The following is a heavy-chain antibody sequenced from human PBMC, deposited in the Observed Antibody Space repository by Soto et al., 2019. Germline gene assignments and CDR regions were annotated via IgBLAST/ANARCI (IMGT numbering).Heavy chain of an antibody. V-gene: IGHV4-59*01. D-gene: IGHD6-13*01. CDR1: GDSINNYY. J-gene: IGHJ4*02. CDR3: AKYRRTEAEGFTLDY. CDR2: IYYTGST. Sequence: TLSLTCTVSGDSINNYYWSWIRQPPGKRLEWIGYIYYTGSTTYNPSLESRVTMSVDTSKNQFSLKLSSVNAADTAVYYCAKYRRTEAEGFTLDYWGRGTLVTVSS.